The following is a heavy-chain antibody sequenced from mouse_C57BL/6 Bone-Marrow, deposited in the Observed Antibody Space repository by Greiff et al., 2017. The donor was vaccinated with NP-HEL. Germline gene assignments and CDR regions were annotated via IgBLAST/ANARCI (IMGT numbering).Heavy chain of an antibody. CDR2: IDPENGDT. D-gene: IGHD2-10*02. CDR3: TTRYGNYDY. V-gene: IGHV14-4*01. Sequence: EVKLMESGAELVRPGASVKLSCTASGFNIKDDYMHWVKQRPEQGLEWIGWIDPENGDTEYASKFQGKATITADTSSNTAYLQLSSLTSEDTAVYYCTTRYGNYDYWGQGTTLTVSS. CDR1: GFNIKDDY. J-gene: IGHJ2*01.